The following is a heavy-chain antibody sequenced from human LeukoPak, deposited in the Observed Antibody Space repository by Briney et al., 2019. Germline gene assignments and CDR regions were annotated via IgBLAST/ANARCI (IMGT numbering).Heavy chain of an antibody. D-gene: IGHD2-2*01. Sequence: SETLSLTCTVSGGSISSGSYYWSWIRQPAGKGLEWIGRIYTGGSTNYNPSLKSRVTISVDTSKNQFSLKLSSVTAADTAVYYCARDQGYCSSTSCSRFDPWGQGTLVTVSS. CDR1: GGSISSGSYY. V-gene: IGHV4-61*02. CDR3: ARDQGYCSSTSCSRFDP. J-gene: IGHJ5*02. CDR2: IYTGGST.